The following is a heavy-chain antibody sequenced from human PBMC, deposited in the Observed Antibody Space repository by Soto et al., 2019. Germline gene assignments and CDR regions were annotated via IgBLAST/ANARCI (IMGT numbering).Heavy chain of an antibody. CDR2: IYYSGST. CDR1: GGSISSGGYY. V-gene: IGHV4-31*03. Sequence: QVQLQESGPGLVKPSQTLSLTCTVSGGSISSGGYYWSWIRQHPGKGLEWIGYIYYSGSTYYNPSLKSRVTISVDTSKNQSSLKLSSVTAAGTAVYYCARDADSSGYYYPTRDAYDIWGQGTMVTVSS. D-gene: IGHD3-22*01. CDR3: ARDADSSGYYYPTRDAYDI. J-gene: IGHJ3*02.